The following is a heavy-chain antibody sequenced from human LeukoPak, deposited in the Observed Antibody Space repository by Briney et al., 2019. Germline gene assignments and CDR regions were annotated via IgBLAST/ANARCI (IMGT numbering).Heavy chain of an antibody. J-gene: IGHJ4*02. V-gene: IGHV4-39*07. Sequence: PSETLSLTCTVSGGSISSSSYYWGWIRQPPGKGLEWIGSIYYSGSTYYNPSLKSRVTISVDTSKNQFSLKLSSVTAADTAVYYCASWEDTAMVFDYWGQGTLVTVSS. CDR3: ASWEDTAMVFDY. CDR1: GGSISSSSYY. CDR2: IYYSGST. D-gene: IGHD5-18*01.